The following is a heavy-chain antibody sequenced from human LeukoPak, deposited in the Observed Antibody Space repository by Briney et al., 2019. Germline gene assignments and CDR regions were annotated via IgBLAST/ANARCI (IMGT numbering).Heavy chain of an antibody. CDR1: GYTFTGYY. CDR3: ARELSELWLDTNWFDP. Sequence: ASVKVCCKSSGYTFTGYYMHWVRQAPGQGLEWMGWINPNSGGTNYAQKFQGRVTMTRDTSISTAYMELSRLTSDDTAVYYCARELSELWLDTNWFDPWGQGTLVTVSS. D-gene: IGHD6-19*01. CDR2: INPNSGGT. J-gene: IGHJ5*02. V-gene: IGHV1-2*02.